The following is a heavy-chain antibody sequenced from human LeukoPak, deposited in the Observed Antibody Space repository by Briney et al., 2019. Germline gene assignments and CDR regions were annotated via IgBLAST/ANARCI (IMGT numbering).Heavy chain of an antibody. V-gene: IGHV3-23*01. Sequence: GGSLRLSCAASGFTFNSYALSWVRQPPRKGLQWVSAISGIGDSTHYAAFVKGRFTISSDNSKNTVYPQINRLRSDDTAIFYFARDRLIQLLTNWFDPWGQGTLVTVSS. D-gene: IGHD2-2*01. CDR3: ARDRLIQLLTNWFDP. CDR1: GFTFNSYA. CDR2: ISGIGDST. J-gene: IGHJ5*02.